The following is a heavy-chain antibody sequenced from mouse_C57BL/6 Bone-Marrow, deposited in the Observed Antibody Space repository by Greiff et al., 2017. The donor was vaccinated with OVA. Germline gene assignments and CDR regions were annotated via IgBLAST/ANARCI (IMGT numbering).Heavy chain of an antibody. D-gene: IGHD2-5*01. V-gene: IGHV3-6*01. CDR3: ARDNYSSCPFAY. CDR2: ISYDGSN. Sequence: ESGPGLVKPSQSLSLTCSVTGYSITSGYDWNWIRQLPGNKLEWMGYISYDGSNNYNPSLKNRIPITRDTSKTQFFLKLKSVTTYDTATYYCARDNYSSCPFAYWGQGTLVTVSA. J-gene: IGHJ3*01. CDR1: GYSITSGYD.